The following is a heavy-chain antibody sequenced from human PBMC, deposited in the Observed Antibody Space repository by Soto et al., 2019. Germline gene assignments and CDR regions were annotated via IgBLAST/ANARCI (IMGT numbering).Heavy chain of an antibody. CDR2: INHSGST. D-gene: IGHD2-15*01. Sequence: SETLSLTCAVYGGSFSGYYWSWIRQPPGKGLEWIGEINHSGSTNYNPSLKSRVTISVDTSKNQFSLKLSSVTAADTAVYYCAARYCSGGSCYPRRGAYDYWGQGTLVTVSS. CDR3: AARYCSGGSCYPRRGAYDY. CDR1: GGSFSGYY. V-gene: IGHV4-34*01. J-gene: IGHJ4*02.